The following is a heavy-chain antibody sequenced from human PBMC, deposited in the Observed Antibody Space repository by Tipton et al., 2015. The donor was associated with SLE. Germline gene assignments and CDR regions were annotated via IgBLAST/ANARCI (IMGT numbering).Heavy chain of an antibody. D-gene: IGHD4-17*01. V-gene: IGHV4-4*02. CDR1: GGSISSSNW. CDR2: IYHSGST. CDR3: VYGDWLGLDY. J-gene: IGHJ4*02. Sequence: TLSLTCAVYGGSISSSNWWSWVRQPPGKGLEWIGEIYHSGSTNYNPSLKSRVTISVDTSKNQFSLKLSSVTAADTAVYYCVYGDWLGLDYWGQGTLVTVSS.